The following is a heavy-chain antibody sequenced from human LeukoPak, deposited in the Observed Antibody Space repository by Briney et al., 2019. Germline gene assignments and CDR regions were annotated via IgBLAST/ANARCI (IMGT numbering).Heavy chain of an antibody. J-gene: IGHJ6*03. CDR2: ISSSSSTI. CDR1: GFTFSSYS. CDR3: ARRFFWSGYSYYYYYYMDV. D-gene: IGHD3-3*01. V-gene: IGHV3-48*01. Sequence: GGSLRLSCAASGFTFSSYSMNWVRQAPGKGLEWVSYISSSSSTIYYADSVKGRFTISRDNAKNSLYLQMNSLRAEDTAVYYCARRFFWSGYSYYYYYYMDVWGKGTTVTVSS.